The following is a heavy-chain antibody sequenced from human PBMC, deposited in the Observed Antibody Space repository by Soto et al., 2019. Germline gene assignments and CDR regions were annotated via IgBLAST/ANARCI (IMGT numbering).Heavy chain of an antibody. J-gene: IGHJ4*02. V-gene: IGHV1-69*06. Sequence: QVRLVQSEAEVKKAGSSVKVSCKASGGTFISEAVTWVRQAPGQGLEWMGGVIPMFPKANYAQKFQGRATISADKATSTVYMELHSLKSEDTAVYYCARCHSDSSGPGYLDSWGQGTLVTVTS. CDR3: ARCHSDSSGPGYLDS. CDR2: VIPMFPKA. CDR1: GGTFISEA. D-gene: IGHD3-22*01.